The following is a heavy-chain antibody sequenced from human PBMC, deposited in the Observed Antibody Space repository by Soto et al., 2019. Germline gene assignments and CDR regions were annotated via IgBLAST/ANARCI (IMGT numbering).Heavy chain of an antibody. J-gene: IGHJ4*02. CDR1: GFTFSSYA. CDR2: ISGTGTST. CDR3: AKRGSGGSWSRQHFAY. V-gene: IGHV3-23*01. D-gene: IGHD2-15*01. Sequence: PGGSLGLSCAASGFTFSSYAMSWVRQAPGKGLEWVSAISGTGTSTYYADSVKGRFTISRDDSKSTLYLQMNSLRAEDTAVYYCAKRGSGGSWSRQHFAYWGPGTLVTVSS.